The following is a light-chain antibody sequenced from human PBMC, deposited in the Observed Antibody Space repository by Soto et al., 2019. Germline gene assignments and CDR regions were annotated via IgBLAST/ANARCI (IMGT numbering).Light chain of an antibody. CDR3: QQYGSSPPT. CDR2: GAS. CDR1: QSISRY. Sequence: ENVLTQSPGTLSLSPGERTTLSCVASQSISRYLAWYQQKPGQGPRLLIYGASSRATGTPDRFSGSGSGTDFTLTINRLEPEDFALYYCQQYGSSPPTFGQGTKVDIK. J-gene: IGKJ1*01. V-gene: IGKV3-20*01.